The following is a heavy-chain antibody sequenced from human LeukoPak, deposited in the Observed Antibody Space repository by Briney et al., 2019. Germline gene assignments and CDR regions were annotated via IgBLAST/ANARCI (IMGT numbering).Heavy chain of an antibody. CDR1: GFTLSNSY. J-gene: IGHJ4*02. CDR2: VKSKTDGGTT. Sequence: GGPFNLSWAASGFTLSNSYMNWFGKAPGKGLEWVGRVKSKTDGGTTDYAAPVKGRFTVSRDDSKNTLYLQISSLKTEDTAVYYCTTLWLRSPGDYWGQGTQVTVSS. V-gene: IGHV3-15*01. D-gene: IGHD6-19*01. CDR3: TTLWLRSPGDY.